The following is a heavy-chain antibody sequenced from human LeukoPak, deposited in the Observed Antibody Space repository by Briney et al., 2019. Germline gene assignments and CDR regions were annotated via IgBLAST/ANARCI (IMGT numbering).Heavy chain of an antibody. V-gene: IGHV3-23*01. CDR1: GFTFTTYA. D-gene: IGHD5-12*01. CDR3: APDPNKWLRNY. CDR2: ISGSGGST. Sequence: GGSLRLSCAVSGFTFTTYAMSWVRQAPGKGLEWVSDISGSGGSTYYADSVKGRFTISRDNSNNTLYLQMNSLRVEDTAVYYCAPDPNKWLRNYWGQGTLVTVSS. J-gene: IGHJ4*02.